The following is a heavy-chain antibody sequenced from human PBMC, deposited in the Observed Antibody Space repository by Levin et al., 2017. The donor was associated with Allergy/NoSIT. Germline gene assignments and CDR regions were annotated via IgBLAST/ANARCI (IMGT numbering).Heavy chain of an antibody. J-gene: IGHJ3*02. V-gene: IGHV3-23*01. Sequence: GGSLRLSCAASGFTFSSYTMTWVRQAPGKGLEWVSAMKYTGDTTYYADSVKGRFTISRDSSKDTLFLQMNSLRAEDTAVYYCAKGLDSGSPYRAFDRWGQGTMVTVSS. CDR2: MKYTGDTT. CDR3: AKGLDSGSPYRAFDR. D-gene: IGHD1-26*01. CDR1: GFTFSSYT.